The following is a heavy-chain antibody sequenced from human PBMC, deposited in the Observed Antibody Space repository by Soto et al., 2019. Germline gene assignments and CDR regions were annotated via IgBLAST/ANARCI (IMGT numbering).Heavy chain of an antibody. D-gene: IGHD5-12*01. V-gene: IGHV3-48*01. Sequence: SGFTFSSYSMNWVRQAPGKGLEWVSYISSSSSTIYYADSVQGRFTISRENAKNSLYLQMNSLRAGDTAVYYCARVLRGYSGFEDYFDYWGQGALVTVSS. J-gene: IGHJ4*02. CDR1: GFTFSSYS. CDR2: ISSSSSTI. CDR3: ARVLRGYSGFEDYFDY.